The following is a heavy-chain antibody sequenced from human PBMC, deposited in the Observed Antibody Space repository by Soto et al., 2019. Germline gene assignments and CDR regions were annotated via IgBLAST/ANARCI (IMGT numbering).Heavy chain of an antibody. J-gene: IGHJ4*01. CDR3: AKDARVDGYWDFDY. D-gene: IGHD5-12*01. V-gene: IGHV3-33*06. Sequence: GGSLRLPCEASGFTFSKYAMHRIRQPPGKGLEWVAIIWYDGDKKYYADSVKGRFTISRDNSKNTLYLQMNSLRAEDTAVYYYAKDARVDGYWDFDYWGQGTLVTVSS. CDR2: IWYDGDKK. CDR1: GFTFSKYA.